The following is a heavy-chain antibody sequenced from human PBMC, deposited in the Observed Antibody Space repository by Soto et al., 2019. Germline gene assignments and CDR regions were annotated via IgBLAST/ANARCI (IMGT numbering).Heavy chain of an antibody. CDR2: ISSSSSTI. D-gene: IGHD3-3*01. CDR3: ARVIWSGHLTSDL. Sequence: EVQVVESGGGLVQPGGSLRLSCAASGFTFSSNSMNWVRQAPGKGLEWISYISSSSSTIYADSVKGRFTISRDNAKNSLYLQMNSLRDEDTAVYYCARVIWSGHLTSDLWGQGTRGTVSA. J-gene: IGHJ5*02. V-gene: IGHV3-48*02. CDR1: GFTFSSNS.